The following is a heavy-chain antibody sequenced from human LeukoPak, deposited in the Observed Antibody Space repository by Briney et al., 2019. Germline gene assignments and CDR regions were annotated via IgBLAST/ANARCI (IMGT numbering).Heavy chain of an antibody. CDR2: INGEGTTT. D-gene: IGHD1-26*01. CDR1: GFTFSSYW. V-gene: IGHV3-74*01. Sequence: GGSLRLSCAASGFTFSSYWMHWVRQDPGKGLLWVPRINGEGTTTAYADSVKGRFTISRDNAKNTLYLQMNSLRADDTAVYYCARQEGGQSFFDSWGQGTLVTVSS. CDR3: ARQEGGQSFFDS. J-gene: IGHJ4*02.